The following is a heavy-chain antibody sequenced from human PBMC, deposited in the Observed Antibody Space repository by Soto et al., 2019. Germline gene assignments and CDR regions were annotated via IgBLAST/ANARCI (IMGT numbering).Heavy chain of an antibody. Sequence: QVQLQQWGAGLLKPSETLSLTCAVYGGPFSAYSWSWIRQPPGKGLEWIGDINHSGSTNYNPSLESRVTISVDTSKKQFSLKLSSVTAAVSAVYYCARARTAAPRFDYWGQGTLVTVSS. V-gene: IGHV4-34*01. D-gene: IGHD6-13*01. J-gene: IGHJ4*02. CDR1: GGPFSAYS. CDR3: ARARTAAPRFDY. CDR2: INHSGST.